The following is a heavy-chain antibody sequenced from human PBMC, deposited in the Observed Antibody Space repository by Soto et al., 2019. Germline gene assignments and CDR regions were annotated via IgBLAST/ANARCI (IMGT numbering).Heavy chain of an antibody. V-gene: IGHV4-39*01. CDR3: ARRGAVAGIVSDRGYYGMDV. D-gene: IGHD6-19*01. J-gene: IGHJ6*02. CDR2: IYYSGST. Sequence: PSETLSLTCTVSGGSISSSSYYWGWIRQPPGKGLEWIGSIYYSGSTYYNPSLKSRVTISVDTSKNQFSLKLSSVTAADTAVYYCARRGAVAGIVSDRGYYGMDVWGQGTTVHRLL. CDR1: GGSISSSSYY.